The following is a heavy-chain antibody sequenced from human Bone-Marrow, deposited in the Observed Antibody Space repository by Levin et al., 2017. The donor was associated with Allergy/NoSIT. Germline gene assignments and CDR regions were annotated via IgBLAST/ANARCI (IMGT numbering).Heavy chain of an antibody. CDR1: GFTFSSYG. Sequence: GGSLRLSCAASGFTFSSYGMHWVRQAPGKGLEWVAVISYDGSNKYYADSVKGRFTISRDNSKNTLYLQMNSLRAEDTAVYYCAGFTMVRGVIFYYYYGMDVWGQGTTVTVSS. D-gene: IGHD3-10*01. CDR2: ISYDGSNK. CDR3: AGFTMVRGVIFYYYYGMDV. V-gene: IGHV3-30*03. J-gene: IGHJ6*02.